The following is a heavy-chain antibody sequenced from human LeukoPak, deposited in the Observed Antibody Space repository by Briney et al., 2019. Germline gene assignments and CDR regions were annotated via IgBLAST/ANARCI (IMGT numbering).Heavy chain of an antibody. D-gene: IGHD2-2*01. CDR2: IIPIFGTA. Sequence: SVKVSCKASGGTFSSYAISWVRQAPGQGLEWMGGIIPIFGTANYAQKFQGRVTITADESTSTAYMELSSLRSGDTAVYYCARSVVVPAAIGGVRPNWFDPWGQGTLVTVSS. CDR1: GGTFSSYA. J-gene: IGHJ5*02. CDR3: ARSVVVPAAIGGVRPNWFDP. V-gene: IGHV1-69*13.